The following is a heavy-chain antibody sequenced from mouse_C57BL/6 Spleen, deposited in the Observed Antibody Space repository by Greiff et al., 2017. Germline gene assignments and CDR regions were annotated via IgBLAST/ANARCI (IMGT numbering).Heavy chain of an antibody. CDR1: GYTFTSYW. Sequence: QVQLKQPGAELVKPGASVKLSCKASGYTFTSYWMHWVKQRPGQGLEWIGMIHPNSGSTNYNEKFKSKATLTVDKSSSTAYMQLSSLTSEDSAVYYCAREEEFINTVVADWYFDVWGTGTTVTVSS. D-gene: IGHD1-1*01. V-gene: IGHV1-64*01. J-gene: IGHJ1*03. CDR2: IHPNSGST. CDR3: AREEEFINTVVADWYFDV.